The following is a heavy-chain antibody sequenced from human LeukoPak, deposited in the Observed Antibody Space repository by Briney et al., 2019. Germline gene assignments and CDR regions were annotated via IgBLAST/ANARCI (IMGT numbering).Heavy chain of an antibody. D-gene: IGHD6-13*01. CDR2: ISYDGSNK. J-gene: IGHJ4*02. CDR3: AKVGGSSFGIDY. CDR1: GFTFSSYG. Sequence: PGGSLRLPCAASGFTFSSYGMHWVRQAPGKGLEWVAVISYDGSNKYYADSVKGRFTISRDNSKNTLYLQMNSLRAEDTAVYYCAKVGGSSFGIDYWGQGTLVTVSS. V-gene: IGHV3-30*18.